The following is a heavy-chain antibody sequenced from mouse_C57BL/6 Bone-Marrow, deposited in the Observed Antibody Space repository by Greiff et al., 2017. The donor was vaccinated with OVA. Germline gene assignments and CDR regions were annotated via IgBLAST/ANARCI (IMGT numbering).Heavy chain of an antibody. Sequence: VQLQQSGAELVRPGASVKLSCTASGFNIKDDYMHWVKQRPEQGLEWIGWIDPENGDTEYASKFQGKATITADTSSNTAYLQLSSLTSEDTAVYYCTTSGYYGRSYEAYWGQGTLVTVSA. CDR1: GFNIKDDY. CDR2: IDPENGDT. V-gene: IGHV14-4*01. D-gene: IGHD1-1*01. J-gene: IGHJ3*01. CDR3: TTSGYYGRSYEAY.